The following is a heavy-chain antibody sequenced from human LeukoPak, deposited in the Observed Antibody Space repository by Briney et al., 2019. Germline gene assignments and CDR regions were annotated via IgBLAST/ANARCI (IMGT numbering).Heavy chain of an antibody. CDR2: IKQDGSEK. Sequence: GGSLRLSCAASGFTFSSYWMSWVPQGPGKGLEWVANIKQDGSEKYYVDSVKGRFTISRDNAKNSLYLQMISLRAEDTAVYYCARDRKRFLENGGQGTLVTVSS. CDR1: GFTFSSYW. CDR3: ARDRKRFLEN. J-gene: IGHJ4*02. V-gene: IGHV3-7*01. D-gene: IGHD3-3*01.